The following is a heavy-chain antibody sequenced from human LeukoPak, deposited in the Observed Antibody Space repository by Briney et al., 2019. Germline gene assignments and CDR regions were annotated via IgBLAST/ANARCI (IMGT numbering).Heavy chain of an antibody. D-gene: IGHD1-26*01. CDR3: AREWELQRYYGMDV. V-gene: IGHV1-46*01. CDR1: GYTFTSYY. J-gene: IGHJ6*02. CDR2: IKPSGGST. Sequence: PSASVKVSCTASGYTFTSYYIHWVRQAPGQGLEWVGIIKPSGGSTSYAQMFQGRVTMTRDTSTSTVYMELSSLRAEDTAVYYCAREWELQRYYGMDVWGQGTTVTVSS.